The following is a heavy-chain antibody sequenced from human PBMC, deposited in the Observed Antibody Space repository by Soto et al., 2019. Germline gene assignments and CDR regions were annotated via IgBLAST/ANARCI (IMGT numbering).Heavy chain of an antibody. Sequence: QVHLVQSGAEVKKPGASVKVSCKASGYTFTNYDINWVRQAPGQGLEWMGWISTYTGNTNYAQKLQGRVTMTTDTSTSTAYMERRSLRSDDTAVYYCARGYYHGSGRPTPGGMDVWGQGTTVTVSS. CDR2: ISTYTGNT. V-gene: IGHV1-18*01. CDR3: ARGYYHGSGRPTPGGMDV. D-gene: IGHD3-10*01. J-gene: IGHJ6*02. CDR1: GYTFTNYD.